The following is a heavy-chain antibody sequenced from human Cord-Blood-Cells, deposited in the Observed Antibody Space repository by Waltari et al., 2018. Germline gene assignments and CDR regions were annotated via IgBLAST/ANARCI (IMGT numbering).Heavy chain of an antibody. V-gene: IGHV4-34*01. CDR1: GGSFSGYY. Sequence: QVQLQQWGAGLLKPSETLSLTCAVYGGSFSGYYWSWIRQPPGQGLEWIGEINHSGSTNYYPSLMSRVTISVDTSKNQFSLKLSSVTAADTAVYYCARGPSGFWSGYYGSWWFDPWGQGTLVTVSS. D-gene: IGHD3-3*01. CDR3: ARGPSGFWSGYYGSWWFDP. J-gene: IGHJ5*02. CDR2: INHSGST.